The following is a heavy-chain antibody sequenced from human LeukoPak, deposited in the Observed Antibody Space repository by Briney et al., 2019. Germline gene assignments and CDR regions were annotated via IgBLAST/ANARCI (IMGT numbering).Heavy chain of an antibody. V-gene: IGHV1-18*01. J-gene: IGHJ3*02. D-gene: IGHD1-26*01. CDR2: IRSQNGAT. CDR3: ARVGRSGSPGAFDI. CDR1: GYTFQTYD. Sequence: ASVRVSCMAPGYTFQTYDTTWVRQAPGQGLEWMGWIRSQNGATNYAQKLQGRVTMTTDASTSTVHMELRSLRSDDTAVYYCARVGRSGSPGAFDIWGQGTIVIVSA.